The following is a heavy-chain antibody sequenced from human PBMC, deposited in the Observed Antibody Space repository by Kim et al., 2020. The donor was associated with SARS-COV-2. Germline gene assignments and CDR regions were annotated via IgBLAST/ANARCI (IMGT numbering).Heavy chain of an antibody. CDR2: VKSAGTTT. J-gene: IGHJ6*02. V-gene: IGHV3-74*01. Sequence: GGSLRLSCAASGYTFDRYWMHWVRQGPGKGLEWVSRVKSAGTTTNYADSVKGRCTISRDNAKNTLYLQMKSLKVEDTAVYFCARDGVDYGPGNYYPYYYSGIDVWGQGATVTVSS. D-gene: IGHD3-10*01. CDR1: GYTFDRYW. CDR3: ARDGVDYGPGNYYPYYYSGIDV.